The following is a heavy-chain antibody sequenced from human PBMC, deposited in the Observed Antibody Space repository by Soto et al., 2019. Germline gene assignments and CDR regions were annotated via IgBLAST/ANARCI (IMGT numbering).Heavy chain of an antibody. CDR1: SGSISSSNW. J-gene: IGHJ6*03. CDR2: IYHSGST. D-gene: IGHD6-13*01. V-gene: IGHV4-4*02. Sequence: QVQLQESGPGLVKPSGTLSLTCAVSSGSISSSNWWSWVRQPPGKGLEWIGEIYHSGSTNYNPSLKSRVPISVDKSKNQFSLKLSSVTAADTAVYYCARHSSSHDYYYYYYMDVWGKGTTVTVSS. CDR3: ARHSSSHDYYYYYYMDV.